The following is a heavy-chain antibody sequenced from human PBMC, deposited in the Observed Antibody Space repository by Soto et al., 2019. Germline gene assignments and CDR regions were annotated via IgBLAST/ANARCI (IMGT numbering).Heavy chain of an antibody. D-gene: IGHD3-10*01. Sequence: QVQLQESGPGMVKPSETLSLTCTVSSDPTSTHTWGWIRQTPGKGLEWIGYIYETGGTAYNPSLNGRVTISLGRATKEVALKLGSATAADTAMYHCVRQGIGPLHGLVDVWGRGTTVIVSS. CDR1: SDPTSTHT. CDR3: VRQGIGPLHGLVDV. J-gene: IGHJ6*02. V-gene: IGHV4-59*08. CDR2: IYETGGT.